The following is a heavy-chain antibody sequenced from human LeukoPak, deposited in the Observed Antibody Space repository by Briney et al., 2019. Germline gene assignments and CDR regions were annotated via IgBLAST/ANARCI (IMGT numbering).Heavy chain of an antibody. V-gene: IGHV4-39*02. D-gene: IGHD2-15*01. Sequence: SETLSLACTVSGGSISSGNYYWGWIRQPPGKGLEWIGNIHSGGSTYYDPSLKSRVTISIDTSKNHFSLTVGSVTAADTAIYYCVRRRGGSSHCDYWGQGTLVTVSS. CDR3: VRRRGGSSHCDY. CDR2: IHSGGST. J-gene: IGHJ4*02. CDR1: GGSISSGNYY.